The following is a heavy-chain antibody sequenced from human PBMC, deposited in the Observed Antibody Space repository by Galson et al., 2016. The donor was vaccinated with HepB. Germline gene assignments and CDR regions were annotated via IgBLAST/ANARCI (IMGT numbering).Heavy chain of an antibody. CDR2: VFQRGTT. CDR1: GASISSAYYY. Sequence: SETLSLTCRVSGASISSAYYYWVWIRQAPGKGLAFIGSVFQRGTTNYNPSLGSRVTMSVDTPKNKFSLTLTSVTATDTAVYDCAGLRPNNWYQNALDIWGRGTLVAVSS. J-gene: IGHJ3*02. CDR3: AGLRPNNWYQNALDI. D-gene: IGHD1-1*01. V-gene: IGHV4-39*01.